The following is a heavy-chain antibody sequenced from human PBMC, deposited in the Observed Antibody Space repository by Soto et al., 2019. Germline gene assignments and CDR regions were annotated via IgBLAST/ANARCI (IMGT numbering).Heavy chain of an antibody. V-gene: IGHV4-59*08. J-gene: IGHJ3*02. Sequence: SETLSLTCTVSGGSISSYYWSWIRQPPGKGLEWIGYIYYSGSTNYNPSLKSRVTISVDTSKNQFSLKLSSVTAADTAVYYCARRYGSGSGDAFDIWGQGTMVTVS. CDR3: ARRYGSGSGDAFDI. CDR2: IYYSGST. CDR1: GGSISSYY. D-gene: IGHD3-10*01.